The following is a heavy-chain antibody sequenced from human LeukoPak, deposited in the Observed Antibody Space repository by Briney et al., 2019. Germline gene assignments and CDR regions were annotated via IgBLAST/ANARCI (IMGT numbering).Heavy chain of an antibody. CDR3: ARVGYSGYRYYFDY. CDR1: GGSISSYY. D-gene: IGHD6-13*01. V-gene: IGHV4-59*01. Sequence: PSETLSLTCTVSGGSISSYYWSWIRQPPGKGLEWIGYIYYSGSTNYNPSLKSRVTISVDTSKNQFSLKLSSVTAADTAVYYCARVGYSGYRYYFDYWGQGTLVTVSS. CDR2: IYYSGST. J-gene: IGHJ4*02.